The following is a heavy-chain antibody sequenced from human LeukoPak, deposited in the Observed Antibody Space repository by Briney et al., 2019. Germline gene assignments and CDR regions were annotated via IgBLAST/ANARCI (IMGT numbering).Heavy chain of an antibody. CDR3: AKSNNWNYGWFDP. CDR2: ISYDGSNK. Sequence: GSLRLSCAASGFTFSSYGMHWVRQAPGQGLEGVAVISYDGSNKYYADSVKGRFTISRDNSKNTLYLQMNSLRAEDTAVYYCAKSNNWNYGWFDPWGQGTLVTVSS. V-gene: IGHV3-30*18. J-gene: IGHJ5*02. D-gene: IGHD1-7*01. CDR1: GFTFSSYG.